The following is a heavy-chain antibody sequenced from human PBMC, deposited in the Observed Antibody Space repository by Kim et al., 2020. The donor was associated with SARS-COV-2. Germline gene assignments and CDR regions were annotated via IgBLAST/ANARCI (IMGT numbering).Heavy chain of an antibody. Sequence: GGSLRLSCAASGFTFSSYEMNWVRQAPGKGLEWVSYISSSGSTIYYADSVKGRFTISRDNAKNSLYLQMNSLRAEDTAVYYCARVTTYYYDILTGYSNNWFDPWGQGTLVTVSS. CDR2: ISSSGSTI. D-gene: IGHD3-9*01. V-gene: IGHV3-48*03. CDR1: GFTFSSYE. J-gene: IGHJ5*02. CDR3: ARVTTYYYDILTGYSNNWFDP.